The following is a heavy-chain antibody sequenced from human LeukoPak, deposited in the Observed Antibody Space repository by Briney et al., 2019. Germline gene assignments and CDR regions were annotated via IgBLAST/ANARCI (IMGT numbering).Heavy chain of an antibody. CDR3: ARDQKNYGSGSYYEYYYYMDV. CDR2: IYSGGST. V-gene: IGHV3-66*02. CDR1: GFTVSSNY. Sequence: GGSLRLSCAASGFTVSSNYMSWVRQAPGKGLEWVSVIYSGGSTYYADSVKGRFTISRDNSKNTLYLQMNSLRAEDTAVYYCARDQKNYGSGSYYEYYYYMDVWGKGTTVTVSS. D-gene: IGHD3-10*01. J-gene: IGHJ6*03.